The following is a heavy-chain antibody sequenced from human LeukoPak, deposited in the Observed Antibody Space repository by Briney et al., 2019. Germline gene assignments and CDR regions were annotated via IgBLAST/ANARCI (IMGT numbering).Heavy chain of an antibody. J-gene: IGHJ5*02. D-gene: IGHD2-15*01. CDR3: AKGFVVVVSATQSSWFDP. V-gene: IGHV3-23*01. Sequence: PGGSLRLSCAASGFTFSSYGMSWVRQAPGKGLEWVSAISGSGGNTYYADSVKGRFTISRDNSKNTLYLQMNSLRAEDTAVYYCAKGFVVVVSATQSSWFDPWGQGTPVTVSS. CDR2: ISGSGGNT. CDR1: GFTFSSYG.